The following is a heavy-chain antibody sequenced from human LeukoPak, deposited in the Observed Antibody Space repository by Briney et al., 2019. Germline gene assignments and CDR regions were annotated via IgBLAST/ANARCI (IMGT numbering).Heavy chain of an antibody. CDR2: ISGSGGST. CDR1: GFTFDDYA. V-gene: IGHV3-23*01. Sequence: GRSLRLSCAASGFTFDDYAMHWVRQAPGKGLEWVSAISGSGGSTYYADSVKGRFTISRDNSKNTLYLQMNSLRAEDTAVYYCAKDRKITITFDYWGQGTLVTVSS. J-gene: IGHJ4*02. D-gene: IGHD3-3*01. CDR3: AKDRKITITFDY.